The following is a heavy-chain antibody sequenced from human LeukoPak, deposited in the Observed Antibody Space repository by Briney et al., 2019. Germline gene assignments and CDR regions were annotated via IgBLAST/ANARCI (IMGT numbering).Heavy chain of an antibody. CDR3: ARLFVRGYGGDAFDI. D-gene: IGHD4-23*01. CDR2: IGGSSSYI. J-gene: IGHJ3*02. V-gene: IGHV3-21*01. Sequence: GGSLRLSCAASGFTFNYYAMSWVRQAPGKGLEWVSSIGGSSSYIYYADSVKGRFTISRDNAKNSLYLQMNSLRAEDTAVYYCARLFVRGYGGDAFDIWGQGTMVTVSS. CDR1: GFTFNYYA.